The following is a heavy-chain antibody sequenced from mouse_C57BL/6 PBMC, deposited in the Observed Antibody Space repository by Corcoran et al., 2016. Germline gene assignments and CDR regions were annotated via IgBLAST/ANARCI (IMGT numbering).Heavy chain of an antibody. D-gene: IGHD1-1*01. CDR1: GFSLSTSGMG. J-gene: IGHJ4*01. Sequence: QVTLKESGPGILQSSQTLSLTCSFSGFSLSTSGMGVSWIRQPSGKGLEWLAHIYWDDDKRYNPSLKSRLTISKDTSRNQVFLKITSVDTADTATSYCARFNYYGSSFTLYAMDYWGQGTSVTVSS. CDR2: IYWDDDK. CDR3: ARFNYYGSSFTLYAMDY. V-gene: IGHV8-12*01.